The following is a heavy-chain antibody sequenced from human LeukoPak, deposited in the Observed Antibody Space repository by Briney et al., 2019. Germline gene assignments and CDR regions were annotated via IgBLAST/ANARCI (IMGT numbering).Heavy chain of an antibody. CDR1: GYTFTSHD. Sequence: ASVKVSCKASGYTFTSHDINWVRQATGQGLEWMGWMSPNSGDTGYARKFQGRVTMTSDSSISIAYMELSSLRSEDTAIYYCVRTPPNWGFDYWGQGTLVTVSS. J-gene: IGHJ4*02. D-gene: IGHD7-27*01. CDR3: VRTPPNWGFDY. V-gene: IGHV1-8*01. CDR2: MSPNSGDT.